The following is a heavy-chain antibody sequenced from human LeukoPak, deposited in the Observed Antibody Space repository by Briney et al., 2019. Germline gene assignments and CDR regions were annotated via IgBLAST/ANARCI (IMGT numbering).Heavy chain of an antibody. D-gene: IGHD6-19*01. CDR2: ISGSGDST. J-gene: IGHJ4*02. Sequence: GGSLRLSCVASGFTFSSYAMSWVRQAPGKGLEWVSGISGSGDSTYYADSVKGRFTISRDNSKNTLYVQMNSLRAEDTAVYYCAKVSSGWYTNDYWGRGTLVTVSS. CDR1: GFTFSSYA. V-gene: IGHV3-23*01. CDR3: AKVSSGWYTNDY.